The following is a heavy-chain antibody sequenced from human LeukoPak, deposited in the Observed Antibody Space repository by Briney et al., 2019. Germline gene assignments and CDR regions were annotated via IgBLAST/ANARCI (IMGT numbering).Heavy chain of an antibody. CDR1: GFAFSSFA. Sequence: GGSLRLSCAASGFAFSSFAMGWVRQSPGKGLEWLSTINVCGNTTFYSDSVKGRFTISRDNSKNTLYLHMDSLRPDDTATYYCTKELHVAVAVADYYYFYMDVWGRGTAVTVSS. CDR2: INVCGNTT. V-gene: IGHV3-23*01. CDR3: TKELHVAVAVADYYYFYMDV. J-gene: IGHJ6*03. D-gene: IGHD6-19*01.